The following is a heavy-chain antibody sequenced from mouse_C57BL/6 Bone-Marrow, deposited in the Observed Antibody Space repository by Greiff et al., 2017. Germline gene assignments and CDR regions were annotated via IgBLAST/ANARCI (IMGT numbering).Heavy chain of an antibody. D-gene: IGHD2-3*01. J-gene: IGHJ4*01. CDR2: IWRGGST. CDR1: GFSLTSYG. Sequence: VKLQESGPGLVQPSQSLSITCTVSGFSLTSYGVHWVRQSPGKGLEWLGVIWRGGSTDYNAAFMSRLSITKDNSKSQVFFKMNSLQADDTAIYXRANYEGSAMDYWGQGTSVTVSS. V-gene: IGHV2-5*01. CDR3: ANYEGSAMDY.